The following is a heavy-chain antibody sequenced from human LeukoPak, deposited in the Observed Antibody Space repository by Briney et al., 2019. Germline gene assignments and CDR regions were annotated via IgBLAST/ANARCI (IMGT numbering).Heavy chain of an antibody. J-gene: IGHJ5*02. V-gene: IGHV1-18*01. D-gene: IGHD3-10*01. CDR3: ARDLVWFGEFPAFDP. Sequence: ASVKVSCKASGYTFTSYGISWVRQAPGQGLQWMGWISAYTGNTNYAQNLQGRVTMTTDTSTSTAYMELRSLRSEDTAVYYCARDLVWFGEFPAFDPWGQGTLVTVSS. CDR2: ISAYTGNT. CDR1: GYTFTSYG.